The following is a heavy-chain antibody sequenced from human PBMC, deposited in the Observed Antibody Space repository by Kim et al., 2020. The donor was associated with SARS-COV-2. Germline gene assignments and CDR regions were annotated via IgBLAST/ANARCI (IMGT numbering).Heavy chain of an antibody. V-gene: IGHV3-23*01. CDR1: GFTFSDYA. D-gene: IGHD2-15*01. CDR3: AKYSMEFQKLSGYFDS. Sequence: GGSLRLSCSASGFTFSDYAMSWVRQAPGKGLEWISVISASSGTKYYADSVRGRFSVSRDNSKNTVFLQMNSLRAEDTARYFCAKYSMEFQKLSGYFDSWGQGTGVTVSS. CDR2: ISASSGTK. J-gene: IGHJ5*01.